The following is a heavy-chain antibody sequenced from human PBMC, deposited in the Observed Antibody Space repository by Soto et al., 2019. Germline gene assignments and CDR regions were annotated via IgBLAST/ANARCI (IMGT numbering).Heavy chain of an antibody. CDR2: IVVGSGNT. CDR1: GFTFTSSA. J-gene: IGHJ5*02. CDR3: AADLDIVATIGRFDP. D-gene: IGHD5-12*01. Sequence: SVKVSCKASGFTFTSSAMQWVRQARAHRLEWIGWIVVGSGNTNYAQKFQERVTITRDMSTSTAYMELSSLRSEDTAVYYCAADLDIVATIGRFDPWGQGTLVTVSS. V-gene: IGHV1-58*02.